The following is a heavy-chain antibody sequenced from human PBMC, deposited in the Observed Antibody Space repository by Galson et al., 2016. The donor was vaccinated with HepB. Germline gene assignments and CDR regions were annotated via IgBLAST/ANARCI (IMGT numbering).Heavy chain of an antibody. CDR3: ARDRGGTYSNCFDY. V-gene: IGHV3-7*03. CDR2: IKQDGSEK. D-gene: IGHD1-26*01. J-gene: IGHJ4*02. CDR1: GFTFSRSW. Sequence: SLRLSCAASGFTFSRSWMSWVRQAPGKGLEWVANIKQDGSEKYYVDSVKGRFTISRDNAKNSLYLQITSLSAEDTAVYYCARDRGGTYSNCFDYWGQGTMVTVSS.